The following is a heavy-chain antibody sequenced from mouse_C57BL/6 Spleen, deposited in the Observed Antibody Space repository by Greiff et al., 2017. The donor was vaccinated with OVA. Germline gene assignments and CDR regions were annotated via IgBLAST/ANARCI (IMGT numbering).Heavy chain of an antibody. CDR3: ARGEDWYFDV. Sequence: EVKLMESGGGLVKPGGSLKLSCAASGFTFSSYAMSWVRQTPEKRLEWVATISDGGSYTYYPDNVKGRFTISRDNAKNNLYLQMSHLKSEDTAMYYCARGEDWYFDVWGTGTTVTVSS. CDR1: GFTFSSYA. J-gene: IGHJ1*03. CDR2: ISDGGSYT. V-gene: IGHV5-4*03.